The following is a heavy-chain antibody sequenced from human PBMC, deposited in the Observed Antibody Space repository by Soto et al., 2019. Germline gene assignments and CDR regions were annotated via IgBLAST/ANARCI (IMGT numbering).Heavy chain of an antibody. D-gene: IGHD6-19*01. CDR2: ISSTCRTI. CDR3: ARSYSSGWEFDY. J-gene: IGHJ4*02. V-gene: IGHV3-11*01. CDR1: GFTFSNYY. Sequence: GGSLRLSCGASGFTFSNYYMSWIRQAPGKGLEWVSYISSTCRTIYYADSVKGRFTVSRDNAQNSLSLKLNSLRVEDTAVYYCARSYSSGWEFDYWGQGTQVTVS.